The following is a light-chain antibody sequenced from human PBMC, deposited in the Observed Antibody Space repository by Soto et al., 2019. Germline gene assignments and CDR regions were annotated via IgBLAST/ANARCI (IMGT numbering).Light chain of an antibody. J-gene: IGKJ4*01. Sequence: EILLTQSPSTLSLSPGERATLSCRASQSVRSSYSAWFQQRPGQAPRLLIYGASFRATGIPDRFSGSGSGTDFTLTINRLEPEDFAVYYCQQCGSSPLTFGGGTKVDIK. V-gene: IGKV3-20*01. CDR3: QQCGSSPLT. CDR1: QSVRSSY. CDR2: GAS.